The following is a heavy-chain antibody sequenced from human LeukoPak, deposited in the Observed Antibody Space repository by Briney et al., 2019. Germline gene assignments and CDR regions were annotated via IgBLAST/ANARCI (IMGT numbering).Heavy chain of an antibody. CDR1: GFTFDDYA. CDR2: ISWNSGSI. Sequence: GGSLRLSCAASGFTFDDYAMHWVRQAPGKGLEWVSGISWNSGSIGYADSVKGRFTISRDNAKNSLYLQMNSLRAEDTALYYCAKDMVTFGLNAFDIWGQGIMVTVSS. V-gene: IGHV3-9*01. CDR3: AKDMVTFGLNAFDI. J-gene: IGHJ3*02. D-gene: IGHD3-16*01.